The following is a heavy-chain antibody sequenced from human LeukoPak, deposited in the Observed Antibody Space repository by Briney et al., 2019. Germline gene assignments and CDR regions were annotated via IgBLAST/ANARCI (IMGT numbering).Heavy chain of an antibody. CDR1: GFTFSDYN. CDR2: ISRSGSTK. CDR3: ARGHPAAALDY. D-gene: IGHD6-13*01. Sequence: GGSLRLSCAASGFTFSDYNMRWIRQAPGKGLEWVSSISRSGSTKYYADSVKGRFTISRDNAKNSLFLQMNSLRAEDTAVYYCARGHPAAALDYWGQGTLVTVSS. J-gene: IGHJ4*02. V-gene: IGHV3-11*01.